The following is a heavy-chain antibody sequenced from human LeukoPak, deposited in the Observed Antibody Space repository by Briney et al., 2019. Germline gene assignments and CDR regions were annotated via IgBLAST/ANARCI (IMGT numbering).Heavy chain of an antibody. J-gene: IGHJ4*02. CDR2: IYYSGST. CDR3: ARHSPHDFWSGLGPHLDY. Sequence: PSETLSLTCTVSGGSISSSSYYWGWIRQPPGKGLEWIGSIYYSGSTYYNPSLKSRVTISVDTSKNQFSLKLSSVTAADTAVYYCARHSPHDFWSGLGPHLDYWGQGTLVTVSS. CDR1: GGSISSSSYY. V-gene: IGHV4-39*01. D-gene: IGHD3-3*01.